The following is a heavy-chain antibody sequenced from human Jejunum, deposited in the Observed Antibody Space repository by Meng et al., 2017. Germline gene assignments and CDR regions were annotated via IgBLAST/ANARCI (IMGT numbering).Heavy chain of an antibody. CDR1: GFKFSDPY. V-gene: IGHV3-72*01. CDR2: IKNKRDTYTA. CDR3: ARDWFASLAD. Sequence: EVQRVESGGGLVQAGGSLSLSCAASGFKFSDPYMNWVRQGPGKRLEWVGRIKNKRDTYTADYAASVKGRFTISRDDSENSLFLQMNSLRTEDTAVYYCARDWFASLADWGQGTLVTVSS. J-gene: IGHJ4*02. D-gene: IGHD3-10*01.